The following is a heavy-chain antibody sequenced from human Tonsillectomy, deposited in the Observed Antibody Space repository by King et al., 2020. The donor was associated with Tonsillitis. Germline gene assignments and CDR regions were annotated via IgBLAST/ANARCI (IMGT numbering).Heavy chain of an antibody. D-gene: IGHD2/OR15-2a*01. CDR1: GFTFTDYW. Sequence: VQLMQSGGGLGQPGGSLRLSCEASGFTFTDYWMNWIRLVPGRGLEWVANVHQDGIAQNYVDSVQGRFTITIDKIMDSVFLQMKYLRPEDTSVYYCARGQYLIQTKSDFYYGMDVWGQGTTVIVSS. J-gene: IGHJ6*02. CDR3: ARGQYLIQTKSDFYYGMDV. V-gene: IGHV3-7*03. CDR2: VHQDGIAQ.